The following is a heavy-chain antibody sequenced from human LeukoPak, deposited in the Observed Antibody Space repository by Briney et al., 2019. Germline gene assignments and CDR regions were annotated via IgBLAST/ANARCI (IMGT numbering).Heavy chain of an antibody. CDR2: TPYPGVSR. CDR1: GFIFGSYG. Sequence: PGGSLRLSCAASGFIFGSYGMHWVRQAPGKGLEWVAFTPYPGVSRYYTESVKGRFTISRDNSKSTLYLQMNSLRIEDTAVYYCAKDRHGDYTSGYWGQGTLVIVSS. V-gene: IGHV3-30*02. D-gene: IGHD4-17*01. J-gene: IGHJ4*02. CDR3: AKDRHGDYTSGY.